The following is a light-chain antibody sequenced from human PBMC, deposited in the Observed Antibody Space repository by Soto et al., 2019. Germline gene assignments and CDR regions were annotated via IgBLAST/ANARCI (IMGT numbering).Light chain of an antibody. CDR3: QQSHNWYT. J-gene: IGKJ2*01. CDR2: GAS. V-gene: IGKV3-15*01. Sequence: EIVLTQSPGTLSLSPMEIATLSFRASQSVSSYLAWYQQKPGQAPRLLIYGASTRATAIPARFSGSGSGTEFTLTINSLQSEDFAVYFCQQSHNWYTFGQGTKVDIK. CDR1: QSVSSY.